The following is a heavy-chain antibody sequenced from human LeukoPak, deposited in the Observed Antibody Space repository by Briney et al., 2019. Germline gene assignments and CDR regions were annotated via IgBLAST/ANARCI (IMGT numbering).Heavy chain of an antibody. CDR2: ISFSGDKRGDNT. CDR1: GFTFSSYA. J-gene: IGHJ4*02. V-gene: IGHV3-23*01. D-gene: IGHD3-3*01. CDR3: VGTTVFGVISTIE. Sequence: SGGSLRLSCAASGFTFSSYAMHWVRQAPGKGLEWVSSISFSGDKRGDNTYYADSVRGRFSISRDNSQNTVFLQMSSLRVDDTAAYYCVGTTVFGVISTIEWGQGTLVTVSS.